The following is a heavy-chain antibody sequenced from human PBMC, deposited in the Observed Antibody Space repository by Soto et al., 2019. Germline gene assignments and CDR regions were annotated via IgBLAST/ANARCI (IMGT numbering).Heavy chain of an antibody. CDR2: IIPILGIA. D-gene: IGHD2-2*01. J-gene: IGHJ2*01. CDR1: GGTFSSYT. V-gene: IGHV1-69*02. CDR3: VIVVVPSAAYWYFDL. Sequence: QVQLVQSGAEVKKPGSSVKVSCKASGGTFSSYTISWVRQAPGQGREWMGRIIPILGIANYAQKLQGRVTITADKSTSTAYMELSSLRSEDTAVYYCVIVVVPSAAYWYFDLWGRGTLVTVSS.